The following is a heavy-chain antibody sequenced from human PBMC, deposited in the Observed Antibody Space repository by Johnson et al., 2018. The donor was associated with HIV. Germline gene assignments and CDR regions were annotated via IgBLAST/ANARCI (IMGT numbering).Heavy chain of an antibody. CDR3: VKGMDSSSWYAFDI. CDR2: IKQDGSEK. CDR1: GFIFSSYA. J-gene: IGHJ3*02. Sequence: VQLVESGGGVVQPGRSLRLSCAASGFIFSSYAMHWVRQAPGKGLEWVANIKQDGSEKYYVDSVKGRFTISRDNAKNTLYLQMNSLRAEDTAIYYCVKGMDSSSWYAFDIWGQGTMVTVSS. V-gene: IGHV3-7*01. D-gene: IGHD6-13*01.